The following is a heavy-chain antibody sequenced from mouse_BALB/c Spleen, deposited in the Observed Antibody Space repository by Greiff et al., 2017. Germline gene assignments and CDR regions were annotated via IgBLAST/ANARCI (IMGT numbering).Heavy chain of an antibody. CDR2: ISSGGSYT. Sequence: EVMLVESGGGLVKPGGSLKLSCAASGFTFSSYAMSWVRQSPEKRLEWVAEISSGGSYTYYPDTVTGRFTISRDNAKNTLYLAMSSLRSEDTAMYYCARDRRDYGYGYFDVWGAGTTVTVSS. CDR1: GFTFSSYA. J-gene: IGHJ1*01. D-gene: IGHD1-1*01. V-gene: IGHV5-9-4*01. CDR3: ARDRRDYGYGYFDV.